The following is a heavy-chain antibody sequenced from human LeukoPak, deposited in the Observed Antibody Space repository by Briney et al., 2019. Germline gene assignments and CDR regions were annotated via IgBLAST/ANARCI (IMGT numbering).Heavy chain of an antibody. CDR3: AITPNYYDSSGLNYLNYFDY. J-gene: IGHJ4*02. D-gene: IGHD3-22*01. CDR1: GGTFSSYA. Sequence: ASVKVSCMASGGTFSSYAISWVRQAPGQGLEWMGGIIPIFGTANYAQKFQGRVTITTDESTSTAYMELSSLRSEDTAVYYCAITPNYYDSSGLNYLNYFDYWGQGTLVTVSS. CDR2: IIPIFGTA. V-gene: IGHV1-69*05.